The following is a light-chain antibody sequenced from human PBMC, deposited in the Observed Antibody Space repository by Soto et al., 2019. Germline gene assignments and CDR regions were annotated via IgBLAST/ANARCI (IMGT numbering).Light chain of an antibody. V-gene: IGLV3-21*02. J-gene: IGLJ2*01. CDR3: QVWDRTTDFVV. CDR1: KIGTKS. Sequence: SYELTQAPSVSVAPGQTARFTCGGDKIGTKSVHWHQQKPGQAPVLVVYDDNDRPSGIPERFSGSKSGNTVTLTISRVEAGDEADYYCQVWDRTTDFVVFGGGTQLTGL. CDR2: DDN.